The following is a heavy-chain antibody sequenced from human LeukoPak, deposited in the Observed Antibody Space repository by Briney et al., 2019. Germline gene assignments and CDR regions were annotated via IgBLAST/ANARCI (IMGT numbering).Heavy chain of an antibody. V-gene: IGHV3-74*01. Sequence: GGSLRLSCAASGFTFSSYWMNWVRQAPGKGLVWVSRIASDGSSTTYADSVKGRFSISRDNAKNSLYLQMNSLRAEDTAVYYCARDRVVTANFDYWGQGTLVTVSS. CDR3: ARDRVVTANFDY. D-gene: IGHD2-21*02. J-gene: IGHJ4*02. CDR2: IASDGSST. CDR1: GFTFSSYW.